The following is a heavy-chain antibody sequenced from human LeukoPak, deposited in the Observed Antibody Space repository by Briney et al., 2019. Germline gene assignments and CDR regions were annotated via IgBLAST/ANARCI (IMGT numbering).Heavy chain of an antibody. CDR2: IKQDGNEK. D-gene: IGHD3-10*01. Sequence: GGTLRLSCAASGFSFSTYWMSWVRQAPGKGLEWVANIKQDGNEKYYVDSVKGRFTISRDNAKNSLYLQMNSLRAEDTAVYYCAREYGSGTSRNPFDYWGQGTLVTVSS. CDR1: GFSFSTYW. CDR3: AREYGSGTSRNPFDY. J-gene: IGHJ4*02. V-gene: IGHV3-7*01.